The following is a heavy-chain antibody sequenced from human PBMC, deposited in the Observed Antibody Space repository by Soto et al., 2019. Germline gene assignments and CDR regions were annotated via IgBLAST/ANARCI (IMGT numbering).Heavy chain of an antibody. D-gene: IGHD6-19*01. V-gene: IGHV1-69*01. CDR2: IMAIFGAA. CDR1: GGTFSKFA. CDR3: ARGGYSSGWAT. J-gene: IGHJ5*02. Sequence: QVQLVQSGAEVKKPGSSVKVSCKASGGTFSKFAVSWVRQAPGQGLAWMGGIMAIFGAAHYPQQFQGRVTITTDESTATAYMELSSLRPEDTAGYSCARGGYSSGWATWGKGTLITVSS.